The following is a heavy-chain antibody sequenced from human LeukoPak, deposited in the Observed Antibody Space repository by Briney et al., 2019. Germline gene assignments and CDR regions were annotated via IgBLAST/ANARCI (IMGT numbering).Heavy chain of an antibody. CDR3: ARDLWYRTYYYYYGMDV. D-gene: IGHD2-21*01. CDR2: FNPNAGSA. CDR1: EYTFTKYY. V-gene: IGHV1-46*01. Sequence: ASVKVSCKASEYTFTKYYMHWVRQAPGQGLEWLGIFNPNAGSATYAQKFQGRVTMTRDTSTSIVCMELSSLRSEDTAVYYCARDLWYRTYYYYYGMDVWGQGTTVTVSS. J-gene: IGHJ6*02.